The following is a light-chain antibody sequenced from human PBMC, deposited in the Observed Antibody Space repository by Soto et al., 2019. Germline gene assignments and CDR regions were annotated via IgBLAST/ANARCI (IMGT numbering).Light chain of an antibody. CDR3: QHYNNLPPFT. J-gene: IGKJ3*01. V-gene: IGKV1-33*01. CDR1: EDIRTS. CDR2: GAS. Sequence: DIQMTQSPSSLSSSVGARVSITCQASEDIRTSLSWFQHKPWRAPKLLIYGASYLETGVPSRFKGSRSGTDIALTISSPQPEDIATYYSQHYNNLPPFTFGPGTIVDVK.